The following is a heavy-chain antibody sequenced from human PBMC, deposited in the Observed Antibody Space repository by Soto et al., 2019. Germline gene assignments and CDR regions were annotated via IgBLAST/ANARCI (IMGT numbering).Heavy chain of an antibody. CDR2: IYPGDSDT. CDR1: GYRFTSYW. V-gene: IGHV5-51*01. Sequence: PGESLKISCKGSGYRFTSYWIGWVRQMPGKGLEWMGIIYPGDSDTRYNPSFEGQVTISADKSISTAYLQWSSLKASDTAIYYCARPWCSGATCYRGVDYGMDVWGQGTTVTVSS. CDR3: ARPWCSGATCYRGVDYGMDV. D-gene: IGHD2-2*02. J-gene: IGHJ6*02.